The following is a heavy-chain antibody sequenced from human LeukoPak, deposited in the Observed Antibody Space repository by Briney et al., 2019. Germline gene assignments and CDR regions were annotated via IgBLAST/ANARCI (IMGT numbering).Heavy chain of an antibody. CDR3: ATVERRGVYYYYYGMDV. D-gene: IGHD1-26*01. V-gene: IGHV1-24*01. Sequence: ASVKVSCKVSGYTLTELSMHWERQAPGKGLEWMGGFDPEDGETIYAQKFQGRVTMTEDTSTDTAYMELSSLRSEDTAVYYCATVERRGVYYYYYGMDVWGQGTTVTVSS. CDR1: GYTLTELS. J-gene: IGHJ6*02. CDR2: FDPEDGET.